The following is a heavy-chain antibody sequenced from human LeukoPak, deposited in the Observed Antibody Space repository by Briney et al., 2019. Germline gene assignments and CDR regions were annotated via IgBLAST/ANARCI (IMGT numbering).Heavy chain of an antibody. Sequence: ASVKVSCKASGYSFSDYAITWVRQVPGQGLEWMGWISAYNGNTNYAQKLQGRVTMTTDTSTSTAYMELRSLRSEDTAVYYCARVVGLTGYSSSWYSGYYYYMDVWGKGTTVTVSS. CDR1: GYSFSDYA. CDR2: ISAYNGNT. V-gene: IGHV1-18*01. D-gene: IGHD6-13*01. CDR3: ARVVGLTGYSSSWYSGYYYYMDV. J-gene: IGHJ6*03.